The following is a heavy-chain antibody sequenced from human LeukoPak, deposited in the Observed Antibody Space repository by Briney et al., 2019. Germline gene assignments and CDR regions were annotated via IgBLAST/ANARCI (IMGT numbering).Heavy chain of an antibody. CDR2: IYYSGST. J-gene: IGHJ4*02. Sequence: HSETLSLTCTVSGGSISSYYWSWIRQPPGKGLEWIGYIYYSGSTNYNPSLKSRVTISVDTSKNQFSLKLSSVTASDTAVYYCARRSHILTGYYLDYWGQGTLVTVSS. CDR3: ARRSHILTGYYLDY. D-gene: IGHD3-9*01. CDR1: GGSISSYY. V-gene: IGHV4-59*08.